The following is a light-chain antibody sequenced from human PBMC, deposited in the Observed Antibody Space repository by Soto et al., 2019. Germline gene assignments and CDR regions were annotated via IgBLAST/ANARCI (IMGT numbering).Light chain of an antibody. Sequence: EIVVTQSPATLSVSPGERGTLSCMASQSVSSNLAWYQQKPGQAPRLLVYGASTRATGIPASFSGSGSGTEFTLTISSLQYEDFAVYYCQQYNNWHPWTFGQGTKVDIK. CDR1: QSVSSN. CDR2: GAS. J-gene: IGKJ1*01. CDR3: QQYNNWHPWT. V-gene: IGKV3-15*01.